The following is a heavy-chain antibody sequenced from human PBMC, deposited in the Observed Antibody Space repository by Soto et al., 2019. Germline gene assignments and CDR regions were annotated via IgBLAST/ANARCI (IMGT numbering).Heavy chain of an antibody. J-gene: IGHJ4*02. CDR3: ARGSPTTTPFDY. D-gene: IGHD1-1*01. CDR2: INPNNGGT. Sequence: QVQLVQSGADLKKPGASVKVSCKASGYTFTDYYMHWVRQAPGQGLEWMGWINPNNGGTSYAQKYEGWVNITTDTSISPAYMEMRRLTSDDTAVYYCARGSPTTTPFDYWGQGTLVTVSS. V-gene: IGHV1-2*04. CDR1: GYTFTDYY.